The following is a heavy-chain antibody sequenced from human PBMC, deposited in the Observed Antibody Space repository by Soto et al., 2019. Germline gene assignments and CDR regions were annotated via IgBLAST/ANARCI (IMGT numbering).Heavy chain of an antibody. Sequence: SGGSLRLSCAASGFTVKNNYMGWVRQAPGTGLEWVSVIYDDGSTYYADSVKGRFTISRDSSKNTLYLQMNILTAEDTAVFYCARAPSGNYYFDSWGQGTLVTVSS. CDR3: ARAPSGNYYFDS. V-gene: IGHV3-53*01. J-gene: IGHJ4*02. CDR2: IYDDGST. CDR1: GFTVKNNY. D-gene: IGHD3-22*01.